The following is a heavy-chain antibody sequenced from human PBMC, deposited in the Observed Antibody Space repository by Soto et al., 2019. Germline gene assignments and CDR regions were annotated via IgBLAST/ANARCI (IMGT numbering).Heavy chain of an antibody. Sequence: QVQLVQSGAEVKKPGSSVKVSCKASGGTFSSYAISWVRQAPGQGLEWMGGIIPIYGTANYAKKFQGRVTITADESTSTAYMELISLRSEDTAVYYCARLAAAGAFMGDYWGQGTLVTVSS. CDR2: IIPIYGTA. J-gene: IGHJ4*02. V-gene: IGHV1-69*01. CDR3: ARLAAAGAFMGDY. CDR1: GGTFSSYA. D-gene: IGHD6-13*01.